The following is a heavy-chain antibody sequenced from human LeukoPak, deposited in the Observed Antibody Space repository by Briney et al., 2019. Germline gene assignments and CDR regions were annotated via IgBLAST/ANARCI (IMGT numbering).Heavy chain of an antibody. Sequence: SVRVSCKASGGTFSSYAISWVRQAPGQGLEWMGRIIPTFGTANYAQKFQGRVTITTDESTSTAYMELSSLRSEDTAVYYCAMTGYYYDSSGQGYFDYWGQGTLVTVSS. V-gene: IGHV1-69*05. CDR3: AMTGYYYDSSGQGYFDY. CDR1: GGTFSSYA. J-gene: IGHJ4*02. D-gene: IGHD3-22*01. CDR2: IIPTFGTA.